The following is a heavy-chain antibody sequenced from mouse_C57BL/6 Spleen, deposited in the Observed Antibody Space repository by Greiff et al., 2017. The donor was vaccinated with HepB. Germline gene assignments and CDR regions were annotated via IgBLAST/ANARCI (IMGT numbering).Heavy chain of an antibody. D-gene: IGHD1-1*01. CDR3: AISRTTVVAHFDY. Sequence: QVQLQQSGAELAKPGASVKLSCKASGYTFTSYWMHWVKQRPGQGLEWIGYINPSSGYTKYNQKFKDKATLTADKSSSTAYMQLSSLTYEDSAVYYCAISRTTVVAHFDYWGQGTTLTVSS. J-gene: IGHJ2*01. CDR2: INPSSGYT. V-gene: IGHV1-7*01. CDR1: GYTFTSYW.